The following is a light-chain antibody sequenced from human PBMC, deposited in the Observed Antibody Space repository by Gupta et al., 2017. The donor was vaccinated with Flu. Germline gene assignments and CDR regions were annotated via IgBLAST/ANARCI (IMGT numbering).Light chain of an antibody. V-gene: IGLV2-14*03. CDR3: TSCKNSHNGYV. J-gene: IGLJ1*01. CDR1: SSDIIGDDY. Sequence: IAISCTGASSDIIGDDYVFWYQQHPGTAPKLMLDDVSHRPAGIPDRFSGSRSGDTASLAISRLQAEEEAVYYCTSCKNSHNGYVFGTGTKVTVL. CDR2: DVS.